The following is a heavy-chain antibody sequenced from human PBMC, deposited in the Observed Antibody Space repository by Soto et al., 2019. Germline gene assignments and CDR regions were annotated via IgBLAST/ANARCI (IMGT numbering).Heavy chain of an antibody. CDR2: IDPSDSYT. D-gene: IGHD3-22*01. Sequence: PGESLKISCKGSGYSFTSYWISWVRQMPGKGLEWMGRIDPSDSYTNYSPSFQGHVTISADKSISTAYLQWSSLKAPDTAMYYCARHPYYYDSSGYYYLDYWGQGTLVTVSS. V-gene: IGHV5-10-1*01. CDR3: ARHPYYYDSSGYYYLDY. J-gene: IGHJ4*02. CDR1: GYSFTSYW.